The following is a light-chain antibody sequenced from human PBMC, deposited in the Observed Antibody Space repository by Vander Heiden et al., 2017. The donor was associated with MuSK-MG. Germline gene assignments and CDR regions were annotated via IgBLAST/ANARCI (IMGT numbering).Light chain of an antibody. Sequence: AIRMTQSPSSFSASTGDRVTITCRASQDINSYLAWYQQKPGKAPKLLIYAASTLQSGVPSRFSGSGSGTDFTLTISRLQSEDSGTYYCQQYYSYWLTFACGAKVEI. CDR1: QDINSY. CDR3: QQYYSYWLT. CDR2: AAS. J-gene: IGKJ4*01. V-gene: IGKV1-8*01.